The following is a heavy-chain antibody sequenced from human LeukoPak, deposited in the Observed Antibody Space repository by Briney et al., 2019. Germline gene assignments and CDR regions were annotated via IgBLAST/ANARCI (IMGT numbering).Heavy chain of an antibody. CDR3: AKLGYYYYYGMDV. CDR1: GFTFSSYA. J-gene: IGHJ6*02. V-gene: IGHV3-23*01. CDR2: ISGSAGST. Sequence: GGSLRLSCAASGFTFSSYAMHWVRQAPGKGLEWVSAISGSAGSTYYADSVKGRFTISRDNSKNTLYLQMNSLRAEDTAVYYCAKLGYYYYYGMDVWGQGTTVTVSS.